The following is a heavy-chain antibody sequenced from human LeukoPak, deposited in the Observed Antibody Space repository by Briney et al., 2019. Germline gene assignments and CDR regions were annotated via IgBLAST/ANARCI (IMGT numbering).Heavy chain of an antibody. V-gene: IGHV1-18*01. D-gene: IGHD5-18*01. CDR3: ARDRAAMVTAWFDP. CDR2: ISAYNGNT. J-gene: IGHJ5*02. CDR1: GYTFTSYG. Sequence: ASVKVSCKASGYTFTSYGISWVRQAPGQGLEWMGRISAYNGNTNYAQKLQGRVTMTTHTSTSTAYMELRSLRSDDTAVYYCARDRAAMVTAWFDPWGQGTLVTVSS.